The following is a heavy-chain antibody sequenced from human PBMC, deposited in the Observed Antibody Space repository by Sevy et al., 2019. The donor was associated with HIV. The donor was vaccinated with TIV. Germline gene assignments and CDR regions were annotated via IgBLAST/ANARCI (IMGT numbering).Heavy chain of an antibody. CDR3: ARDPLDPYDYGGNSPLYTNWFDP. Sequence: KQSQTLSLTCAISGDSVSSNSAAWNWIRQSPSRGLEWLGRTYYRSKWYNDYAVSVKSRITINPDTSKNQFSLQLNSVTPEDTAVYYCARDPLDPYDYGGNSPLYTNWFDPWGQGTLVTVSS. D-gene: IGHD4-17*01. CDR1: GDSVSSNSAA. CDR2: TYYRSKWYN. J-gene: IGHJ5*02. V-gene: IGHV6-1*01.